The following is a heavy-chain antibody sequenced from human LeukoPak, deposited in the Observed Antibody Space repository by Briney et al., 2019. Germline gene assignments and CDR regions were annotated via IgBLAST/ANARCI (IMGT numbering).Heavy chain of an antibody. V-gene: IGHV3-23*01. Sequence: GGSLRLSCAVSGFTFSTYGMSWVRQAPGKGLEWVSIIGSDGTTYYADSVKGRFTISRDISKKTLYLQMNSLRADDTAVYFCAKDNGWQIPPFESWGQGTLVT. CDR1: GFTFSTYG. CDR2: IGSDGTT. CDR3: AKDNGWQIPPFES. J-gene: IGHJ4*02. D-gene: IGHD1-14*01.